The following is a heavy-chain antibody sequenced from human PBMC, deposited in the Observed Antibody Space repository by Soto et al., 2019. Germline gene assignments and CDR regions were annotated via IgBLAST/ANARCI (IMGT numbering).Heavy chain of an antibody. CDR1: DGSISGVGYY. CDR3: ARSQHAVYYYYMDV. J-gene: IGHJ6*03. CDR2: IYYSGST. Sequence: SETLSLTWTVSDGSISGVGYYWSWIRQQPEKGLEWIGYIYYSGSTYYNPSLKSRVTISVDTSKNQSSLKLSSVTAADTALYFSARSQHAVYYYYMDVSAKGTTVTVTS. D-gene: IGHD6-13*01. V-gene: IGHV4-31*02.